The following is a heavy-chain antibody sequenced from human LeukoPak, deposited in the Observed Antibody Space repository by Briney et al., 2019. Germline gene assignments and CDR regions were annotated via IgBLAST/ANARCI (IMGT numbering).Heavy chain of an antibody. CDR3: ARGDWSGMDV. D-gene: IGHD3-9*01. V-gene: IGHV4-34*01. CDR1: GGSFSGYY. Sequence: SETLSLTCAVCGGSFSGYYWSWIRQPPGKGLEWIGEINHSGSTNYNPSLKSRVTISVDTSKNQFSLKLSSVTAADTAVYYCARGDWSGMDVWGQGTTVTVSS. J-gene: IGHJ6*02. CDR2: INHSGST.